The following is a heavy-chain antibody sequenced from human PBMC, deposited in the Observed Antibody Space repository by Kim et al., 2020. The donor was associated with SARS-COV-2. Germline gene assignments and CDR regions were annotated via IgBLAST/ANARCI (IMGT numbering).Heavy chain of an antibody. CDR1: GGTFSRYT. D-gene: IGHD3-10*01. CDR2: IIPIFGTL. J-gene: IGHJ4*02. V-gene: IGHV1-69*13. Sequence: SVKVSCRASGGTFSRYTISWVRQAPGQGLEWMGGIIPIFGTLTYAHKLQGRVTITADESTNTADMELSSLRSEDTAVYYCTTERHYYGSETYHFDYWGQGTLVTVSS. CDR3: TTERHYYGSETYHFDY.